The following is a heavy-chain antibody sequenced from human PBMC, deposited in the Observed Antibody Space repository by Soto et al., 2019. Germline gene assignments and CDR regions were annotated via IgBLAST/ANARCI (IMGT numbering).Heavy chain of an antibody. Sequence: GGSLRLSCAASGLTFSNYAMNWVRQAPGKGLEWVSVISGTGTSAYYADSVKGRFTISRDNSKNTLYLQMNSLRAEDTAIYFFVKEGKGWYSRSSFDFCGRGTLATVSS. V-gene: IGHV3-23*01. J-gene: IGHJ3*01. D-gene: IGHD6-19*01. CDR3: VKEGKGWYSRSSFDF. CDR1: GLTFSNYA. CDR2: ISGTGTSA.